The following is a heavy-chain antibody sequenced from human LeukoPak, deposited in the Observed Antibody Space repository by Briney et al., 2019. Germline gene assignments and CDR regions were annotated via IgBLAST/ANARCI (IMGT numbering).Heavy chain of an antibody. CDR2: IYPGDSDT. D-gene: IGHD4-23*01. J-gene: IGHJ2*01. CDR3: ARCRGGGGEYWNFDL. V-gene: IGHV5-51*01. CDR1: GFSFTSNW. Sequence: GESLKISCKGSGFSFTSNWIAWVRQMPGKGLEWMGIIYPGDSDTRYSPSFQGQVTISADKSISTAYLQWSSLRADDTAIYYCARCRGGGGEYWNFDLWGRGTLVTVSS.